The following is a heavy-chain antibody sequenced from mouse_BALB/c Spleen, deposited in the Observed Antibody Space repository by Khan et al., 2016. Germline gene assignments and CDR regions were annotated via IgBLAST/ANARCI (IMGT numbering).Heavy chain of an antibody. Sequence: EVQLMESGPGLVKPSQSLSLTCTVTGYSITSDYAWNWIRQFPGNKLEWMGYISYSGSTSYNPSLKSRISITRDTSKNQFFLQLNSVTTEDTATYYYARRDYGSSCYFDYLSQGTTLTVSS. CDR2: ISYSGST. V-gene: IGHV3-2*02. D-gene: IGHD1-1*01. CDR3: ARRDYGSSCYFDY. CDR1: GYSITSDYA. J-gene: IGHJ2*01.